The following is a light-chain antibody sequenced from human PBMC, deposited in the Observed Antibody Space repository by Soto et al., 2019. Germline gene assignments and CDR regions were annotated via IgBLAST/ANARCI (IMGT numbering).Light chain of an antibody. CDR1: QSISSW. Sequence: DIQMIQSPSTLSASVGDRVTITCRASQSISSWLAWYQQRPGKAPNLLIYTASSLESGVPSRFSGSGSGTEFTLTISSLQPDDFATYYCQQYNSYSWTFGQGTKVDI. CDR3: QQYNSYSWT. V-gene: IGKV1-5*03. CDR2: TAS. J-gene: IGKJ1*01.